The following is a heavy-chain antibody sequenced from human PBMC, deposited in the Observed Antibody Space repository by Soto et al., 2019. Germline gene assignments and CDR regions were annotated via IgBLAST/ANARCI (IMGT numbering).Heavy chain of an antibody. J-gene: IGHJ4*02. CDR3: TRAESPNIAYFFDY. V-gene: IGHV3-72*01. Sequence: PGGSLRLSCAASGFTLSDYYVDWVRQAPGKGLEWVGRSRNKANSYTTEYAASVKGRFSISRDDSKNIAYLQMNSLKTEDSAVYYCTRAESPNIAYFFDYWGQGTLVTVSS. CDR2: SRNKANSYTT. CDR1: GFTLSDYY.